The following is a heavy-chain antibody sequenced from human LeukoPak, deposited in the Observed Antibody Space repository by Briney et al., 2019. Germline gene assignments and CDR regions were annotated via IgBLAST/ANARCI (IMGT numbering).Heavy chain of an antibody. V-gene: IGHV4-34*01. J-gene: IGHJ4*02. D-gene: IGHD6-19*01. CDR2: INHSGST. CDR1: GGSFSGYY. Sequence: SETLSLTCAVYGGSFSGYYWSWIRQPPGKGLEWIGEINHSGSTNYNPSLKSRVTISVDKSKNQFSLKLSSVTAADTAVYYCARVVYSSGLDYWGQGTLVTVSS. CDR3: ARVVYSSGLDY.